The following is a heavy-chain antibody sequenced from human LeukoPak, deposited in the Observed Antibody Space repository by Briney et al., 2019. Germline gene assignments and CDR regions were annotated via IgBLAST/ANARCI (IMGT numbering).Heavy chain of an antibody. Sequence: PGESLKISCKGSGYSFTSYWIGWVRQMPGKGLEWMGIIYPGDSDTRYSPSFQGQVTISADKSISTAYLQWSSLKASDTAMYYCARHISHSYDSPGSLRNYYYMDVWGKGTTVTVSS. CDR2: IYPGDSDT. J-gene: IGHJ6*03. D-gene: IGHD3-22*01. CDR3: ARHISHSYDSPGSLRNYYYMDV. CDR1: GYSFTSYW. V-gene: IGHV5-51*01.